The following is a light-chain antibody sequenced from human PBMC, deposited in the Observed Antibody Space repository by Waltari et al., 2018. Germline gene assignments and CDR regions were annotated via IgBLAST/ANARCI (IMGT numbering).Light chain of an antibody. CDR1: SSNIGSNT. V-gene: IGLV1-44*01. Sequence: QSVLTQPPSASGTPGQRVTISCSGSSSNIGSNTVNWYQQLPGTAPKLLIYSNNQRPSGVPYRFSGSKSGTSASLAISGLQSEDEADYYCAAWDDSLNGLNVFGSGTKVTVL. J-gene: IGLJ6*01. CDR3: AAWDDSLNGLNV. CDR2: SNN.